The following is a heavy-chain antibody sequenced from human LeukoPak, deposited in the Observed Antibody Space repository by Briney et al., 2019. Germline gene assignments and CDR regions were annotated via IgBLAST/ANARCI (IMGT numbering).Heavy chain of an antibody. CDR3: ARVNIVETYPLFDY. CDR1: GFTFVIHW. CDR2: IEKYGSEK. V-gene: IGHV3-7*01. Sequence: GGSLRLSCETSGFTFVIHWMAWVRQAPGKGLEWVANIEKYGSEKYYVDSVKGRFTISRDNAKNSLYLQMNSLRAEDTAAYFCARVNIVETYPLFDYWGQGTLVTVSS. D-gene: IGHD5-12*01. J-gene: IGHJ4*02.